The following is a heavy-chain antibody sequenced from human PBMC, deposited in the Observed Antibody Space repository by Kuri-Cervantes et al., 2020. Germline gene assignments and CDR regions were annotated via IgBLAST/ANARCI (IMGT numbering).Heavy chain of an antibody. CDR1: GFSFSDHY. CDR3: AKDYSGAIFALNNWFDP. CDR2: ISGSGGST. J-gene: IGHJ5*02. V-gene: IGHV3-23*01. Sequence: GESLKISCAASGFSFSDHYMSWIRQAPGKGLEWVSAISGSGGSTYYADSVKGRFTISRDNSKNTLYLQMNSLRAEDTAVYYCAKDYSGAIFALNNWFDPWGQGTLVTVSS. D-gene: IGHD6-25*01.